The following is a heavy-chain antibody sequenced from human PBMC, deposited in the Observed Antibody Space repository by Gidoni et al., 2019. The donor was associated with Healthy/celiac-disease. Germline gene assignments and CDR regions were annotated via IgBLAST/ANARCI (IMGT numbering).Heavy chain of an antibody. Sequence: EVQLLESVGGLVQPGGSLRLSCAASGFTFSSYAMSWVRQAPGKGLEWVSAIGGSGGSTYYADSVKGRFTISRDNAKNTLYLQMNSLRAEDTAVYYCAKITGDYYDSSGQWDYWGQGTLVTVSS. V-gene: IGHV3-23*01. CDR2: IGGSGGST. D-gene: IGHD3-22*01. CDR3: AKITGDYYDSSGQWDY. CDR1: GFTFSSYA. J-gene: IGHJ4*02.